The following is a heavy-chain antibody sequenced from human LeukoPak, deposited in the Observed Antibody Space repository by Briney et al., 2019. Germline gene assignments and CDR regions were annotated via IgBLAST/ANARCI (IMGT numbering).Heavy chain of an antibody. J-gene: IGHJ4*02. D-gene: IGHD5-18*01. CDR2: INPSGGST. CDR3: ARDSGDTTMGPGY. Sequence: ASVKVSCKASGYTFTGYYMHWVRQAPGQGLEWMGIINPSGGSTSYAQKFQGRVTMTRDMSTSTVYMELSSLRSEDTAVYYCARDSGDTTMGPGYWGQGTLVTVSS. V-gene: IGHV1-46*01. CDR1: GYTFTGYY.